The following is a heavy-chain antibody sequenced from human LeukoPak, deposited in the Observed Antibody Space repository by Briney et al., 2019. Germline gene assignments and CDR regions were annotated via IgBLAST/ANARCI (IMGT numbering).Heavy chain of an antibody. V-gene: IGHV1-69*05. CDR1: GGTFSSYA. Sequence: GASVNVSCKASGGTFSSYAISWVRQAPGQGLEWMGRIIPIFGTANYAQKFQGRVTITTDESTSTAYMELSSLRSEDTAVYYCARDRRMEVGATDGNDYWGQGTLVTVSS. J-gene: IGHJ4*02. D-gene: IGHD1-26*01. CDR2: IIPIFGTA. CDR3: ARDRRMEVGATDGNDY.